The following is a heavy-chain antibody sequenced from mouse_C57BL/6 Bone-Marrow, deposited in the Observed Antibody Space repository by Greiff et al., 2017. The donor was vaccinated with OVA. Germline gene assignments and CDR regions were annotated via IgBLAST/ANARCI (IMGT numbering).Heavy chain of an antibody. V-gene: IGHV1-81*01. D-gene: IGHD1-1*01. J-gene: IGHJ2*01. CDR2: IYPRSGNT. CDR1: GYTFTSYG. CDR3: ARRPSITTVVGDY. Sequence: VQLVESGAELARPGASVKLSCKASGYTFTSYGISWVKQRTGQGLEWIGEIYPRSGNTYYNEKFKGKATLTADKSSSTAYMELRSLTSEDSAVYFCARRPSITTVVGDYWGQGTTLTVSS.